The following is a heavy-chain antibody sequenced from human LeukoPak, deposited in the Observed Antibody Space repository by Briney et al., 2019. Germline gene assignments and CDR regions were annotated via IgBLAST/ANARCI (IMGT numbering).Heavy chain of an antibody. CDR3: ARSGRERYCSSTSCPGEYYYYYMDV. CDR2: FYHGGST. J-gene: IGHJ6*03. V-gene: IGHV4-38-2*02. D-gene: IGHD2-2*01. CDR1: GYSISTGYY. Sequence: TSETLSLTCTVSGYSISTGYYWDWIRQPPGKGLEWIGTFYHGGSTYYNPSLKSRVTISVDTSKNQFSLKLSSVTAADTAVYYCARSGRERYCSSTSCPGEYYYYYMDVWGKGTTVTISS.